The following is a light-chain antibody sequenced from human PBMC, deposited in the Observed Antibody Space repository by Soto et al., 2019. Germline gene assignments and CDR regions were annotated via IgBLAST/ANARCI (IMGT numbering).Light chain of an antibody. Sequence: DMQMTQSPSTLSASVGDRLTITCRASQSISSWLAWYQQKPGKAPKLLIYKASDLKRGVPSRFSGSGSGTEFTLTISGLQPDDFATYYCQQYQSYWTFGQGTKVDIK. CDR1: QSISSW. CDR3: QQYQSYWT. J-gene: IGKJ1*01. CDR2: KAS. V-gene: IGKV1-5*03.